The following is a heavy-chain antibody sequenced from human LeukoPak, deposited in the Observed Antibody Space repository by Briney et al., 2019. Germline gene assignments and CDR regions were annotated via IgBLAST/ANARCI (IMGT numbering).Heavy chain of an antibody. CDR1: GFTISSYG. CDR2: ISGGTT. J-gene: IGHJ4*02. V-gene: IGHV3-23*01. Sequence: PGGSLRLSCAASGFTISSYGMSWVRQAPGKGLEGVSSISGGTTYYADSVKGRFTISRDNSKNIVPLQMNSLRAEDTAVYYCAKSVYGSGNYWGQGTLVTVSS. CDR3: AKSVYGSGNY. D-gene: IGHD3-10*01.